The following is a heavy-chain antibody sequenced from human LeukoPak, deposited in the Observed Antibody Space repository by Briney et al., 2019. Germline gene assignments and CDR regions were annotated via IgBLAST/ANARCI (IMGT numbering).Heavy chain of an antibody. CDR2: IISIFGTA. J-gene: IGHJ5*02. CDR1: GGTFSSYA. V-gene: IGHV1-69*13. D-gene: IGHD3-3*01. CDR3: ARDRITIFGVARYNWFDP. Sequence: ASVKVSCKASGGTFSSYAISWVRQAPGQGLEWMGGIISIFGTANYAQKFQGRVTITADESTSTAYMELSGLRSEDTAVYYCARDRITIFGVARYNWFDPWGQGTLVTVSS.